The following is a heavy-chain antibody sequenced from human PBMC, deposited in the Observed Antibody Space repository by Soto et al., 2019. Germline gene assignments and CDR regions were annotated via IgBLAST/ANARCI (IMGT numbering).Heavy chain of an antibody. D-gene: IGHD2-15*01. J-gene: IGHJ3*02. CDR1: GYTFTGYY. V-gene: IGHV1-2*04. CDR2: INPNSGGT. Sequence: WASVKVSCKASGYTFTGYYMHWVRQAPGQGLEWMGWINPNSGGTNYAQKFQGWVTMTRDTSISTAYMELSRLRSDDTAVYYCARALRYCSGGSCYSNYYDSSGASDAFDIWGQGTMVTVSS. CDR3: ARALRYCSGGSCYSNYYDSSGASDAFDI.